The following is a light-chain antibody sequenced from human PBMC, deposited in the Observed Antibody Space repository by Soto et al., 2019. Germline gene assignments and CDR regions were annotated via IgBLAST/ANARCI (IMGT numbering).Light chain of an antibody. J-gene: IGKJ2*01. Sequence: DIVMTQSPDSLAVSLGERATINCKSSQSVLYSSNNKNYLAWYQQKPGQPPKLLIYWASTRESGVPDRFSGSGSGTDFPPTISSLQAEDVAVYYCQQYYSTPYTFGQGTKLEIK. CDR3: QQYYSTPYT. V-gene: IGKV4-1*01. CDR2: WAS. CDR1: QSVLYSSNNKNY.